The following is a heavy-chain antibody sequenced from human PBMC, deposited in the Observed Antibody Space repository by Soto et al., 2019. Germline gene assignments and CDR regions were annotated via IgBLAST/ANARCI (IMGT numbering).Heavy chain of an antibody. V-gene: IGHV1-69*13. Sequence: SLKVSWNASEGTFSRYAISVVRESPGPGLVWIGGVIPIFGTANYAQKFQGRVKITADESTRTAYMELSSLRSEDTAVYYCARAYRYYGSGSYPYYYYGMDVWGQGTTVTVSS. J-gene: IGHJ6*02. D-gene: IGHD3-10*01. CDR1: EGTFSRYA. CDR3: ARAYRYYGSGSYPYYYYGMDV. CDR2: VIPIFGTA.